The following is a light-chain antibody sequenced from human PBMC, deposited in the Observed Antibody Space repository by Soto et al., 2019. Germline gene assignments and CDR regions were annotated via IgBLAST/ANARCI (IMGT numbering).Light chain of an antibody. J-gene: IGKJ2*01. Sequence: DIQMTQSPSTLSAPVGDRVTITCRASQSISGWLAWYQQKPGKAPKLLIYKTSTLDSGVPSRFSGSGSGTEFTLNISSLQPDDFATYYCHQYHSFFNYTFGQGTKLDIK. CDR3: HQYHSFFNYT. CDR1: QSISGW. V-gene: IGKV1-5*03. CDR2: KTS.